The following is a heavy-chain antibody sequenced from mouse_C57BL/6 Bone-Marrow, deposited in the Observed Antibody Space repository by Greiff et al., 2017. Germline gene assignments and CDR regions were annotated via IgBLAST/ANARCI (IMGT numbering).Heavy chain of an antibody. CDR3: ANSLLWYFDV. CDR1: GYTFTSYW. V-gene: IGHV1-55*01. J-gene: IGHJ1*03. CDR2: IYPGSGST. Sequence: QVQLQQPGAELVKPGASVKMSCKASGYTFTSYWITWVKRRPGQGLEWIGDIYPGSGSTNYNEKFKSKATLTVDTSSSTAYMQLSSLTSEDSAVYYCANSLLWYFDVWGTGTTVTVSS.